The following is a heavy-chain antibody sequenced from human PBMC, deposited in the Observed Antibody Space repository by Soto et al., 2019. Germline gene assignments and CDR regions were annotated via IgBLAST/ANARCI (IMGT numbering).Heavy chain of an antibody. V-gene: IGHV3-21*01. Sequence: PGGSLRLSCAASGFTFSSYSMNWVRQAPGKGLEWVSSISSSSSYIYYADSVKGRFTISRDNAKNSLYLQMNSLRAEDTAVYYCARIEGGFYYGSGSYYNGGAFDTWGQGTMVTVSS. CDR1: GFTFSSYS. CDR2: ISSSSSYI. J-gene: IGHJ3*02. D-gene: IGHD3-10*01. CDR3: ARIEGGFYYGSGSYYNGGAFDT.